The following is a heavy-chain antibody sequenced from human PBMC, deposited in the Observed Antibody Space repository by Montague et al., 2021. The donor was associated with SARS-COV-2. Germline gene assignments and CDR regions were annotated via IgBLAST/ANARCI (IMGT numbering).Heavy chain of an antibody. J-gene: IGHJ4*03. Sequence: SETLSLTCTLSGGSISRYYWNWIRQPPGKGLEWIAYIYYSGSTNXNPSLKSRVTISVDTSKNQFSLKLSSVTAADTAVYYCARPWQDYNSLTGYPYYFDYWGQGTLVTVSS. V-gene: IGHV4-59*01. CDR1: GGSISRYY. CDR2: IYYSGST. CDR3: ARPWQDYNSLTGYPYYFDY. D-gene: IGHD3-9*01.